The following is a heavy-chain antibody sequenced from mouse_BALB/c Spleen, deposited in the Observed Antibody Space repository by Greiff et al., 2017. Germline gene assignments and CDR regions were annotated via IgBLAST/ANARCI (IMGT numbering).Heavy chain of an antibody. V-gene: IGHV2-6-7*01. CDR2: IWGDGST. Sequence: QVQLKESGPGLVAPSQSLSITCTVSGFSLTGYGVNWVRQPPGKGLEWLGMIWGDGSTDYNSALKSRLSISKDNSKSQVFLKMNSLQTDDTARYYCARDKNYGSSYPSWFAYWGQGTLVTVSA. J-gene: IGHJ3*01. CDR1: GFSLTGYG. D-gene: IGHD1-1*01. CDR3: ARDKNYGSSYPSWFAY.